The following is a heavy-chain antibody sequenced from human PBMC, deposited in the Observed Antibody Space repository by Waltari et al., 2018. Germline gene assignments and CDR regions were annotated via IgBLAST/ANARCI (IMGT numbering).Heavy chain of an antibody. CDR1: GFSFSTYN. J-gene: IGHJ5*02. CDR2: VISNGAYI. CDR3: ARGGWGFYLDL. D-gene: IGHD7-27*01. Sequence: EVQLMESGGGLVKPGGSLRLSCAASGFSFSTYNMNWVRQAPGKGLEWVSSVISNGAYIHYADSVRGRFTISRDNAKTSLYLQMNGLRDEDTAVYYCARGGWGFYLDLWGQGALVTVSS. V-gene: IGHV3-21*01.